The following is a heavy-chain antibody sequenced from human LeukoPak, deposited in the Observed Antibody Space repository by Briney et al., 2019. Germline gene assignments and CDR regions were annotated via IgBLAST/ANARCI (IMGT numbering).Heavy chain of an antibody. J-gene: IGHJ4*02. CDR1: GFTFNDYT. CDR2: LSMSGHYT. D-gene: IGHD2-2*03. Sequence: PGGSLRLSCAASGFTFNDYTMTWVRQAAEKGLEWVSVLSMSGHYTNYADSVKGRFTISRDNAKNLLFLQLNSLRAEDTAVYYCARGSSVGYFWGQGTHVTVSS. CDR3: ARGSSVGYF. V-gene: IGHV3-23*01.